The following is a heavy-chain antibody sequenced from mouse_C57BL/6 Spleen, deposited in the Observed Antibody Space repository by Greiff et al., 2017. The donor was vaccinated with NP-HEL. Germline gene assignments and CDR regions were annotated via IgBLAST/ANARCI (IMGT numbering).Heavy chain of an antibody. CDR3: TTKDYYGSSRFSYYFDY. Sequence: EVQLQQSGAELVRPGASVKLSCTASGFNIKDYYMHWVKQRPEQGLEWIGRIDPEDGDTEYAPKFQGKATMTADTSSNTAYLQLSSLTSEDTAVYYCTTKDYYGSSRFSYYFDYWGQGTTLTVSS. J-gene: IGHJ2*01. CDR1: GFNIKDYY. CDR2: IDPEDGDT. D-gene: IGHD1-1*01. V-gene: IGHV14-1*01.